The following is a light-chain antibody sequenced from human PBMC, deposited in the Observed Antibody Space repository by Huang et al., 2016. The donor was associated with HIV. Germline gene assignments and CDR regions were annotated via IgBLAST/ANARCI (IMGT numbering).Light chain of an antibody. CDR1: QSISSN. V-gene: IGKV3-15*01. CDR3: QQYNNWPPIT. J-gene: IGKJ5*01. CDR2: GAS. Sequence: EIVMTQSPATLSVSPGERATLSCRASQSISSNLAWYQQKPGQAHRLLIYGASTRATGIPARFSGSVSGTEFTLTSSSLQSEDFVVYYCQQYNNWPPITFGQGTRLEIK.